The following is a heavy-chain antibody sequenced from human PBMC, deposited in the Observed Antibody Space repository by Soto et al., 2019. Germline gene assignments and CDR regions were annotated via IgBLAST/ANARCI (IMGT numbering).Heavy chain of an antibody. V-gene: IGHV3-33*01. CDR3: GPDTLDY. CDR1: GFMFSSHG. Sequence: QVQLVESGGGVAQPGRSLRLSCAASGFMFSSHGMHGIRQAPGKGLEWVAVIWYDGSNKYYADSVKGRFTISRDNSKNTLYLQMNSLRVEDTAVYYCGPDTLDYWGQGTLVTVSS. J-gene: IGHJ4*02. CDR2: IWYDGSNK.